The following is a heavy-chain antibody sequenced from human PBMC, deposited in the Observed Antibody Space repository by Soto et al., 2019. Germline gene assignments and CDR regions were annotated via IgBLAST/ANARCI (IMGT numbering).Heavy chain of an antibody. Sequence: QLQLQESGPGLVKPAETLSLTCTVSGGSISSSDYWWGWIRQPPGKGLEWIGSIYYSGSTHYIPYLKSRVIMSVDTSKNQFSLRLSSVTAADTAVYYCARQIGRGSWSLDHWGQGTLVTVSS. J-gene: IGHJ4*02. CDR2: IYYSGST. D-gene: IGHD6-13*01. V-gene: IGHV4-39*01. CDR1: GGSISSSDYW. CDR3: ARQIGRGSWSLDH.